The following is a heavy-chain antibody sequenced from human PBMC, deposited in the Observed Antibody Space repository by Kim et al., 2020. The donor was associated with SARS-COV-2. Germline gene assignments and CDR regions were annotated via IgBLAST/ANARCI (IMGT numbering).Heavy chain of an antibody. Sequence: GGSLRLSCAASGFTFSGYSMNWVRQAPGKGLEWVSAISSSSSYIYYADSVKGRFTISRDNAKNSLYLQMNSLRAEDTAVYYCARDPAVQKYYYDSSGYYYYIDVWGKGTTVTVSS. J-gene: IGHJ6*03. D-gene: IGHD3-22*01. CDR3: ARDPAVQKYYYDSSGYYYYIDV. CDR2: ISSSSSYI. V-gene: IGHV3-21*01. CDR1: GFTFSGYS.